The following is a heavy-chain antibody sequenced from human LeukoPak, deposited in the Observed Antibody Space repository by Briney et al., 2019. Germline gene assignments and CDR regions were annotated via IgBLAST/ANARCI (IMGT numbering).Heavy chain of an antibody. J-gene: IGHJ5*02. CDR1: GYTFTGYY. V-gene: IGHV1-2*02. D-gene: IGHD6-25*01. Sequence: ASVKVSCKASGYTFTGYYMHWVRQAPGQGLEWMGWINPNSGGTHYAQKFQDRVTMTRDTSISTAYMELNSLRSDDTAVYYCAREGAAAEDVNWFDPWGQGTLVTVSS. CDR3: AREGAAAEDVNWFDP. CDR2: INPNSGGT.